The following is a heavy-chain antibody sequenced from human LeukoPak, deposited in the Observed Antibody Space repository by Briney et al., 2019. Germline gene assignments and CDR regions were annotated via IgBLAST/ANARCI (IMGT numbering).Heavy chain of an antibody. CDR1: GGTFSSYG. Sequence: GASVKVSCKASGGTFSSYGISWVRQAPGQGLEWMGGIIPIFGTANYAQKFQGRVTITADEPTSTAYMELSSLRSEDTAVYYCARDSSGWFDYWGQGTLVTVSS. D-gene: IGHD6-19*01. CDR2: IIPIFGTA. V-gene: IGHV1-69*13. CDR3: ARDSSGWFDY. J-gene: IGHJ5*01.